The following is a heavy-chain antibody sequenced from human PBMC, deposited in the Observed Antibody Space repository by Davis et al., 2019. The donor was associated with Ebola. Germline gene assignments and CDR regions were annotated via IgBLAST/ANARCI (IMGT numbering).Heavy chain of an antibody. CDR1: GFTFSSYW. J-gene: IGHJ6*03. CDR2: ISGSGGST. V-gene: IGHV3-23*01. CDR3: AKYLRYCSSTSCPNYYMDV. D-gene: IGHD2-2*01. Sequence: PGGSLRLSCAASGFTFSSYWMHWVRQAPGKGLEWVSAISGSGGSTYYADSVKGRFTISRDNSKNTLYLQMNSLRAEDTAVYYCAKYLRYCSSTSCPNYYMDVWGKGTTVTVSS.